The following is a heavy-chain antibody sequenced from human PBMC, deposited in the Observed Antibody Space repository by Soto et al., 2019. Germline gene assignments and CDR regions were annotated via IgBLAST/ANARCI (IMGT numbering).Heavy chain of an antibody. CDR3: ARDLTATGHPSWFDP. J-gene: IGHJ5*02. Sequence: ASVTVSGKASVYTFTSYYMHWVRQAPGQGLEWMGIINPSGGSTSYAQKFQGRVTMTRDTSTSTVYMELSSLRSEDTAVYYCARDLTATGHPSWFDPWGQGTLVTVSS. V-gene: IGHV1-46*01. CDR2: INPSGGST. D-gene: IGHD6-25*01. CDR1: VYTFTSYY.